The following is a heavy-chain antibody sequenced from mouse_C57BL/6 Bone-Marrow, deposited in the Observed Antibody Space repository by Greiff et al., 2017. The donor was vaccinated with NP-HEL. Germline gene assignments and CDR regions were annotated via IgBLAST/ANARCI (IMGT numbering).Heavy chain of an antibody. J-gene: IGHJ4*01. CDR2: ISSGSSTI. D-gene: IGHD2-12*01. Sequence: EVKVVESGGGLVKPGGSLKLSCAASGFTFSDYGMHWVRQAPEKGLEWVAYISSGSSTIYYADTVKGRFTISRDNAKNTLFLQMTSLRSEDTAMYYCARRYRGSYYYAMDYWGQGTSVTVSS. CDR3: ARRYRGSYYYAMDY. CDR1: GFTFSDYG. V-gene: IGHV5-17*01.